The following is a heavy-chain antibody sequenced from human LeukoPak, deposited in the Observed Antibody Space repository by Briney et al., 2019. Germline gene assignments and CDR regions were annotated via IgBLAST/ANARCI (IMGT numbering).Heavy chain of an antibody. Sequence: KSGGSLRLSCAASGFTFSTYSMNWVRQAPGKGLEWVSSISSSGSYIYYADSVKGRFTISRDNAKNSLYLQMNSLRAEDTAVYYCAREEYSSSWSCFGYWGQGTLVTVSS. CDR3: AREEYSSSWSCFGY. CDR2: ISSSGSYI. J-gene: IGHJ4*02. CDR1: GFTFSTYS. D-gene: IGHD6-13*01. V-gene: IGHV3-21*01.